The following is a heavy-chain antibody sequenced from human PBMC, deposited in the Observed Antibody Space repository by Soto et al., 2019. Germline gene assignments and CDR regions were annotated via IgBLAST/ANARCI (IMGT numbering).Heavy chain of an antibody. CDR2: IYSGGTT. D-gene: IGHD3-22*01. Sequence: EVQLVESGGGLVQPGGSLRLSCAASGLTVSSNYMSWVRQAPGKGLEWGSVIYSGGTTYYADSVKGRFTISRDNSKNTLYLQMNSLRAEDTAVYYCARNGDSSDYRGWFDPWGQGTLVTVSS. J-gene: IGHJ5*02. CDR3: ARNGDSSDYRGWFDP. V-gene: IGHV3-66*01. CDR1: GLTVSSNY.